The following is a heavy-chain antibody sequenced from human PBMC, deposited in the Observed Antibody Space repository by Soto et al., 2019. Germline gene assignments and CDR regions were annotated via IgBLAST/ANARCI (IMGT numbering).Heavy chain of an antibody. Sequence: QVQLQESGPGLVKPSETLSLTCTVSGGSVSSGGYYWSWIRQPPGKGLEWIGYIYYSGSTNYNPSLKSRVTISVDTSKNQFSLKLSSVTAADTAVYYCASAYGSGSYYLGYWGQGTLVTVSS. CDR3: ASAYGSGSYYLGY. V-gene: IGHV4-61*08. CDR1: GGSVSSGGYY. D-gene: IGHD3-10*01. J-gene: IGHJ4*02. CDR2: IYYSGST.